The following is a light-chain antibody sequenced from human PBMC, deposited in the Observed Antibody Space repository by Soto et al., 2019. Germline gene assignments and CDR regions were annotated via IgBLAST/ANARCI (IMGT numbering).Light chain of an antibody. V-gene: IGKV1D-13*01. CDR2: DAS. J-gene: IGKJ4*01. Sequence: IQLTQSPSSLSASVGDRVTITCRAGQDISSALAWYQQKPGKAPKLLLYDASSLDAGVPSRFSGSGSGTDFTLSITSLRPEDFANYYFQQFNDFPLTFGGGTKVQIK. CDR1: QDISSA. CDR3: QQFNDFPLT.